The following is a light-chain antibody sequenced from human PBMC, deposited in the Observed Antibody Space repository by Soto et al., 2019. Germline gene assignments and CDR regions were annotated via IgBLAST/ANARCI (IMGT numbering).Light chain of an antibody. J-gene: IGKJ1*01. Sequence: EIVMTQSPATLSVSPGERATLSCRASQSVSSNLAWYQQKPGQAPRPLIYGASTRATAIPARFSGSGSGTEFTLTISSLQSADFAVYYCQQYNNWPPWTFGQGTKVEIK. V-gene: IGKV3-15*01. CDR3: QQYNNWPPWT. CDR2: GAS. CDR1: QSVSSN.